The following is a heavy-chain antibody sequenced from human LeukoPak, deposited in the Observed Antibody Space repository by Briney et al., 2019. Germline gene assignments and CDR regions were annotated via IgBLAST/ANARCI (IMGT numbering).Heavy chain of an antibody. CDR2: IKPDGSDK. CDR1: GFTFSSFW. Sequence: GGSLRLSCAVSGFTFSSFWMTWVRQAPGKGLEWVANIKPDGSDKYYVDSVKGRFTISRDNAKNSLYLQMNSLRAEDTAVYYCARMDSSGWYNEYFQHWGQGTLVTVSS. D-gene: IGHD6-19*01. V-gene: IGHV3-7*03. CDR3: ARMDSSGWYNEYFQH. J-gene: IGHJ1*01.